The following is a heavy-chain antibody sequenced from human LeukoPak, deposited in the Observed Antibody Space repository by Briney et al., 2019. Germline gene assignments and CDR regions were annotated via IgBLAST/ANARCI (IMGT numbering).Heavy chain of an antibody. J-gene: IGHJ5*02. V-gene: IGHV4-34*01. Sequence: SGTLSLTCAVHGGSFSGYYWSWIRQPPGKGLEWIGEINHSGSTNYNPSLKSRVTISVDTSKNQFSLKLSSVTAADTAVYYCARGPWFDPWGQGTLVTVSS. CDR3: ARGPWFDP. CDR1: GGSFSGYY. CDR2: INHSGST.